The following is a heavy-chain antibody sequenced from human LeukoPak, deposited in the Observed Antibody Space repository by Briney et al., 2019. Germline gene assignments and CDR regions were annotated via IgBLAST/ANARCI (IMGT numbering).Heavy chain of an antibody. D-gene: IGHD5-18*01. Sequence: GGSLRLSCEASTFTFTPGWMSWVRQAPGKGLEWAAMMKRDGGEKHYVDSVRGRFTISRDNAKNSLYLQMDSLRDEDTAVYYCASLDTAHPSGVHWGQGTLVTVSS. J-gene: IGHJ4*02. CDR3: ASLDTAHPSGVH. CDR2: MKRDGGEK. CDR1: TFTFTPGW. V-gene: IGHV3-7*01.